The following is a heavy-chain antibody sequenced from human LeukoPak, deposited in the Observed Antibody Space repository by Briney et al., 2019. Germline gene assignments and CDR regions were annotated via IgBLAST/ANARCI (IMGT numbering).Heavy chain of an antibody. J-gene: IGHJ6*03. CDR1: GGSFSGYY. V-gene: IGHV4-34*01. D-gene: IGHD5-12*01. Sequence: SETLSLTCAVYGGSFSGYYWSWIRQPPGKGLEWIGEINHSGSTNYNPSLKSRVTISVDTSKNQFSLKLRSVTAADTAVYYCARVSSVWIKDYYYYMDVWGKGTTVIVSS. CDR2: INHSGST. CDR3: ARVSSVWIKDYYYYMDV.